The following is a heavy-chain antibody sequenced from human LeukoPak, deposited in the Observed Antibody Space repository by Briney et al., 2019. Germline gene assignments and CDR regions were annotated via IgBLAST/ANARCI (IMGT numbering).Heavy chain of an antibody. D-gene: IGHD3-3*01. CDR2: ISSNGGST. CDR1: GFTFSSYA. V-gene: IGHV3-64*01. CDR3: ASGKEWLPDY. J-gene: IGHJ4*02. Sequence: PGGSLRLSCAASGFTFSSYAMHWVRQAPGKGLEYVSAISSNGGSTYYANSVKGRFTISRDNSKNTLYLQMGSLRAEDMAVYYCASGKEWLPDYWGQGTLVTVSS.